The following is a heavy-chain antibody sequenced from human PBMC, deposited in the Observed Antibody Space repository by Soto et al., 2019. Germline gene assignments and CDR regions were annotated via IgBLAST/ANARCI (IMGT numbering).Heavy chain of an antibody. V-gene: IGHV4-59*01. CDR1: GGSISSYY. J-gene: IGHJ4*02. CDR2: IYYSGST. CDR3: ARAVTQYYFDY. D-gene: IGHD4-4*01. Sequence: TLSLTCTVSGGSISSYYWSWIRQPPGKGLEWIGYIYYSGSTNYNPSLKSRVTISVDTSKNQFSLKLSSVTAADTAVYYCARAVTQYYFDYWGQGTLVTVSS.